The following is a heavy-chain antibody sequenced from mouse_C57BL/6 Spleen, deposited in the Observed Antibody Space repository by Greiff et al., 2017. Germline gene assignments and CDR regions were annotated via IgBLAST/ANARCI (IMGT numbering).Heavy chain of an antibody. D-gene: IGHD1-1*01. CDR3: ARSGYYGSSYEGFAY. Sequence: VQLQQSGPELVKPGASVKISCKASGYAFSSSWMNWVKQRPGKGLEWIGRIYPGDGDTNYNGKFKGKATLTADKSSSTASMQRSSLTSEDSAVYFCARSGYYGSSYEGFAYWGQGTLVTVSA. CDR1: GYAFSSSW. J-gene: IGHJ3*01. CDR2: IYPGDGDT. V-gene: IGHV1-82*01.